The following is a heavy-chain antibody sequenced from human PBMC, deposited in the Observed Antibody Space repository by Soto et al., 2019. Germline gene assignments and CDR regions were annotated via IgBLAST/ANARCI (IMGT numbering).Heavy chain of an antibody. CDR3: ARRPPGDSNYLDNWFDP. CDR1: GGTFSSYA. V-gene: IGHV1-69*06. Sequence: SVKVSCKASGGTFSSYAISWVRQAPGQGLEWMGGIIPIFGTANYAQKFQGRVTITADKSTSTAYMELSSLRSEDTAVYYCARRPPGDSNYLDNWFDPWGQGTLVTVSA. CDR2: IIPIFGTA. D-gene: IGHD4-4*01. J-gene: IGHJ5*02.